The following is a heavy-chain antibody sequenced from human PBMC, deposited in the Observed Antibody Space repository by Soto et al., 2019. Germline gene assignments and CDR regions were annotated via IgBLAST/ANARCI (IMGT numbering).Heavy chain of an antibody. V-gene: IGHV3-15*01. Sequence: EVQLVESGGGLVKPGGSLRLSCAASGFTFSNAWMSWVRQAPGKGLEWVGRIKRKTDGGTTDYAASVKGRFTISRDDSKNTLYLQMNTLKTEDTAVYYCTTDQWIPRITMLRGALHMGNYYYYYMDVWGKGTTVTVSS. CDR1: GFTFSNAW. CDR3: TTDQWIPRITMLRGALHMGNYYYYYMDV. CDR2: IKRKTDGGTT. J-gene: IGHJ6*03. D-gene: IGHD3-10*01.